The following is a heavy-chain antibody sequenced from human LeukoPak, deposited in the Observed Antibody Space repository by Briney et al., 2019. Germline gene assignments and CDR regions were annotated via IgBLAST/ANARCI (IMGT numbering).Heavy chain of an antibody. CDR2: IYYSGST. D-gene: IGHD4-17*01. V-gene: IGHV4-39*01. CDR3: ARPRRLDWFDP. Sequence: SETLSLTCTVSGGSISSSSYYWGWIRQPPGKGLEWIGSIYYSGSTYYNPSLKSRVTISVDTSKNQFSLKLSSVTAADTAVYYCARPRRLDWFDPWGQGTLVTVSS. J-gene: IGHJ5*02. CDR1: GGSISSSSYY.